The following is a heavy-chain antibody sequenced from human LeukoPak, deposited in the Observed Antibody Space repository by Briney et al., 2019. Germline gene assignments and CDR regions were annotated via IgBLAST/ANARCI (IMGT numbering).Heavy chain of an antibody. CDR1: GGSISSGDYY. Sequence: SETLSLTCTVSGGSISSGDYYWSWIRQPPGKGLERIGYIYYSGSTYYNPSLKSRVTISVDTSKNQFSLKLSSVTAADTAVYYCARVPDYYDSSGYIDYWGQGTLVTVSS. J-gene: IGHJ4*02. CDR3: ARVPDYYDSSGYIDY. CDR2: IYYSGST. D-gene: IGHD3-22*01. V-gene: IGHV4-30-4*08.